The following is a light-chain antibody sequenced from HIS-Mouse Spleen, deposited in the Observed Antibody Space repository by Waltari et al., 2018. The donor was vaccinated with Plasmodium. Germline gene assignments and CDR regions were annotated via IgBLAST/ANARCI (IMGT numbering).Light chain of an antibody. J-gene: IGLJ3*02. CDR1: ALPHKT. V-gene: IGLV3-10*01. CDR2: EDS. Sequence: SYELTQPPSASVSPGQTARIPCYGDALPHKTDYWYQQKSGQAPVLVIYEDSKRPPGIPERFSGSSSGTMATLTISGAQVEDEADYYCYSTDSSGNHRVFGGGTKLTVL. CDR3: YSTDSSGNHRV.